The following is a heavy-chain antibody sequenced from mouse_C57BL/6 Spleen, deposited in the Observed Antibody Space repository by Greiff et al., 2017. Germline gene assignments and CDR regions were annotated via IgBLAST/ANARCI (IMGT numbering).Heavy chain of an antibody. CDR2: IYPNSGGT. Sequence: VQLHQSGAELVKPGASVKLSCKASGYTFTSYWMHWVKQRPGRGLEWIGRIYPNSGGTKYNEKFKSKATLTVDKPSSTAYMQLSSLTAEDSAVYYCARGDYFDYWGQGTTLTVSS. V-gene: IGHV1-72*01. CDR3: ARGDYFDY. J-gene: IGHJ2*01. CDR1: GYTFTSYW.